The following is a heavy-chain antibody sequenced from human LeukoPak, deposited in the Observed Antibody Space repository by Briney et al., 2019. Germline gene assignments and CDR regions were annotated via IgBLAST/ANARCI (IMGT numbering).Heavy chain of an antibody. J-gene: IGHJ4*02. CDR2: MNPNSGNT. CDR3: ARGPHRPFIQLWLTWSADSRGDLGDY. Sequence: ASVKVSCKASGYTFTRYDINWVRQAPGQGLEWMGWMNPNSGNTGYAQKFQGRVTMTRNTSISTAYMELSSLRSEDTAVYYCARGPHRPFIQLWLTWSADSRGDLGDYWGQGTLVTVSS. D-gene: IGHD5-18*01. CDR1: GYTFTRYD. V-gene: IGHV1-8*01.